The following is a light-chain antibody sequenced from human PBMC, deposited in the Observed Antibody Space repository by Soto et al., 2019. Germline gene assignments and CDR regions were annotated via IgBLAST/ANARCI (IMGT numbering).Light chain of an antibody. Sequence: DIQLTQSPSFLSASVGDRVTVTCLASQGINSYLAWYKQKPGKAPKRLIYTASTLQSGVPSRCSGSGSGTEFTLTISSLPPEDFASYYYQQLNSYPLTFAGGTKVEIK. CDR1: QGINSY. CDR3: QQLNSYPLT. J-gene: IGKJ4*01. CDR2: TAS. V-gene: IGKV1-9*01.